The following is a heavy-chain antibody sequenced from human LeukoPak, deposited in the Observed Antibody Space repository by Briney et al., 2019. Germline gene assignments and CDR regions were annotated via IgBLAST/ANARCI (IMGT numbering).Heavy chain of an antibody. CDR3: AKGERNYYDSSGSIYYFDY. V-gene: IGHV3-23*01. CDR2: ISGSGGST. CDR1: GFTFSSYA. D-gene: IGHD3-22*01. J-gene: IGHJ4*02. Sequence: GGSLRLSCAASGFTFSSYAMSWVRQAPGKGLEWVSAISGSGGSTYYADSVKDRFTISRDNSKNTLYLQMNSLRAEDTAVYYCAKGERNYYDSSGSIYYFDYWGQGTLVTVSS.